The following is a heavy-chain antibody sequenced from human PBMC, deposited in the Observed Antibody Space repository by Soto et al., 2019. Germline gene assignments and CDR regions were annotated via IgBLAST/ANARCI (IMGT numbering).Heavy chain of an antibody. J-gene: IGHJ3*02. V-gene: IGHV1-24*01. CDR1: GYTLTELS. CDR2: FDPEDGET. CDR3: ATDWRVDMITFGGVIPSGVFDI. D-gene: IGHD3-16*02. Sequence: ASVKVSCKVSGYTLTELSMHWVRQAPGKGLEWMGGFDPEDGETVYAQKFQGRVTMTEDTSTDTAYMELSSLRSEDTAVYYCATDWRVDMITFGGVIPSGVFDIWGQGTMVTVSS.